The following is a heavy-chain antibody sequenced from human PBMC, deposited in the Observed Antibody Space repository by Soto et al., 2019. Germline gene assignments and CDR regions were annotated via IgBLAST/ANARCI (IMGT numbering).Heavy chain of an antibody. CDR2: IYYSGST. J-gene: IGHJ4*02. D-gene: IGHD1-20*01. Sequence: QVQLQESGPGLVKPSQTLSLSCTVSGGSGSRGDYYWTWIRQPLGKGLEWIGWIYYSGSTYYNPSRKSRLTLSVDASKNQFSLNLSSVPAADTAPYYCARGRGDRLYNSNLDYWGQGARVTVAS. CDR1: GGSGSRGDYY. CDR3: ARGRGDRLYNSNLDY. V-gene: IGHV4-30-4*01.